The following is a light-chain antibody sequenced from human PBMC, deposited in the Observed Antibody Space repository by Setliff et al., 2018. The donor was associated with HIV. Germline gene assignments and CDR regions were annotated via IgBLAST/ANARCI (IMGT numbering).Light chain of an antibody. V-gene: IGLV2-14*03. Sequence: QSALNQPASVSGSPGQSITISCTGNSSDIGSYNYVSWYQQYPGRGPTLVIFDVSERPSGVSNRFSGSKSGNTASLIISGLQPYDEADYYCCSYAMGSTYVFGSGTKVTVL. J-gene: IGLJ1*01. CDR1: SSDIGSYNY. CDR2: DVS. CDR3: CSYAMGSTYV.